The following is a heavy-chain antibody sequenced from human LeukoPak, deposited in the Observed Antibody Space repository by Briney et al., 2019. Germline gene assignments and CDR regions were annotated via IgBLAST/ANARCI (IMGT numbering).Heavy chain of an antibody. D-gene: IGHD1-26*01. J-gene: IGHJ3*02. V-gene: IGHV4-34*01. Sequence: NPSETLSLTCAVYGGSFSGYYWSWIRQPPGKGLEWIGEINHSGSTNYNPSLKSRVTISVDTSKNQFSLKLSSVTAADTAVYYCARQRHTTSDAFDIWGQGTMVTVSS. CDR3: ARQRHTTSDAFDI. CDR2: INHSGST. CDR1: GGSFSGYY.